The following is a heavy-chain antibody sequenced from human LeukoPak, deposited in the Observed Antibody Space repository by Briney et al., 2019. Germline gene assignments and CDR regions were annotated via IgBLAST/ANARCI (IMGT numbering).Heavy chain of an antibody. CDR2: IRSNSNGGTT. CDR3: TTDGYNYGGTLDY. Sequence: PGGSLRLSCAASGFTFSNAWMSWVRQAPGKGLEWVGRIRSNSNGGTTDYAAPVKGRFTISRDDSKNALYLQMNSLKTEDTAIYYCTTDGYNYGGTLDYWGQGTLVTVSS. CDR1: GFTFSNAW. D-gene: IGHD5-18*01. V-gene: IGHV3-15*01. J-gene: IGHJ4*02.